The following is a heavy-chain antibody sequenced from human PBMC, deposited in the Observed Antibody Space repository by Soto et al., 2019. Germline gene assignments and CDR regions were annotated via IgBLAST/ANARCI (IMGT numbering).Heavy chain of an antibody. CDR3: ARFVSVSRLLPLGY. D-gene: IGHD2-8*01. CDR1: GYSFSDYI. J-gene: IGHJ4*02. CDR2: IDADNGNS. Sequence: QVQHVQSGPEVKTPGASVKVSCKASGYSFSDYILPWVRQAPGQGLEWLGWIDADNGNSKSAQKFQGRVTLYRDKSEHIAYLELSSLRSDDTAVYFRARFVSVSRLLPLGYRGQGTVICVSS. V-gene: IGHV1-3*01.